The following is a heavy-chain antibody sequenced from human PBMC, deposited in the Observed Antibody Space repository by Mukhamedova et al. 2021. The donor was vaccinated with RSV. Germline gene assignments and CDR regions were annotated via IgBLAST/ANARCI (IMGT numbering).Heavy chain of an antibody. D-gene: IGHD1-1*01. V-gene: IGHV3-13*01. J-gene: IGHJ2*01. CDR2: GDT. CDR3: ARVGRSGYWNDWYFDL. Sequence: GDTYYPDSVKGRFTIFREHAMNSLYLHMNSLTDWDTVVYYCARVGRSGYWNDWYFDLWGRGSLVTVSS.